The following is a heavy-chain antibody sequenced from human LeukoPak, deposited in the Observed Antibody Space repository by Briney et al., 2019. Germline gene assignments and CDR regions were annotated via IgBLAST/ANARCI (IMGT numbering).Heavy chain of an antibody. CDR3: ARDLAWGAFDY. Sequence: GGSLRLSCAASGFTFSNHGMNWVRQAPGKWLEWLSGISPRGGGTYYADSVKGRFTISRDDSKSTLSLQMNSLRVEDTAVYYCARDLAWGAFDYWGQGTLVSVSS. V-gene: IGHV3-23*01. J-gene: IGHJ4*02. CDR1: GFTFSNHG. D-gene: IGHD7-27*01. CDR2: ISPRGGGT.